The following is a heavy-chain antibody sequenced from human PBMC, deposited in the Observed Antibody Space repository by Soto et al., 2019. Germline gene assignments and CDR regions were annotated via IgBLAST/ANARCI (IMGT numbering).Heavy chain of an antibody. CDR1: GFTFSTYS. CDR2: ISTNSGSI. V-gene: IGHV3-48*02. CDR3: VIDQSRRYFHY. J-gene: IGHJ4*02. Sequence: GGSLRLSCAASGFTFSTYSMTWVRQAPGKGLELVSYISTNSGSIYYTDSVKGRFTISRDNAKNSLYLQMSSLRDEDTAVYYCVIDQSRRYFHYSGQGTLVTVSS.